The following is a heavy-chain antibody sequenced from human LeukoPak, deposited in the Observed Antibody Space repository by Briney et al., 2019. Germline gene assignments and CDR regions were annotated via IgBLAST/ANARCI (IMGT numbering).Heavy chain of an antibody. CDR2: TSSDGSHT. V-gene: IGHV3-23*01. J-gene: IGHJ4*02. CDR3: ANQIGYCSHGTCLFDS. CDR1: GFAFSSSA. Sequence: GGSLRLSCVASGFAFSSSAMSWVRQAPGKGLEWVSATSSDGSHTFYADSVKGRFTISRDNSKNTLYLQMNSLRPEDTAMFYCANQIGYCSHGTCLFDSWGQGALVTVSS. D-gene: IGHD2-15*01.